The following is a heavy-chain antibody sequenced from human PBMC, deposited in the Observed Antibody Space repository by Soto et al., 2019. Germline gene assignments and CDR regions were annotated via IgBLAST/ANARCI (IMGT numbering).Heavy chain of an antibody. Sequence: SVKVSCKASGGTFSSYTISWVRQAPGQGLEWMGRIIPILGIANYAQKFQGRVTITADNSKNALYLQMNSLRAEDTAVYYCAKDPTPDYWGQGTLVTVSS. J-gene: IGHJ4*02. CDR3: AKDPTPDY. D-gene: IGHD1-1*01. CDR2: IIPILGIA. V-gene: IGHV1-69*04. CDR1: GGTFSSYT.